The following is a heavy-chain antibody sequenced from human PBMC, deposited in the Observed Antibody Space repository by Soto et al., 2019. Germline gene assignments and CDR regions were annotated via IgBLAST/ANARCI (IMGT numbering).Heavy chain of an antibody. V-gene: IGHV5-51*01. J-gene: IGHJ6*02. CDR3: ARHSGTYYDFWSGYYSASYYYYGMDV. Sequence: PGESLKISCKGSGYSFTSYWIGWVRQMPGKGLEWMGIIYPGDSDTRYSPSFQGQVTISADKSISTAYLQWSSLKASDTAMYYCARHSGTYYDFWSGYYSASYYYYGMDVWGQGTTVTVSS. CDR1: GYSFTSYW. CDR2: IYPGDSDT. D-gene: IGHD3-3*01.